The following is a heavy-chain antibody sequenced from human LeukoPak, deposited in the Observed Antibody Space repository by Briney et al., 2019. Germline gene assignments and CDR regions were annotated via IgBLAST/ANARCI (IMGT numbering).Heavy chain of an antibody. J-gene: IGHJ4*02. Sequence: PGGSLRLSCAASGFTFSTYAMSWVRQAPGKGLEWVSDISGGGGSTYYADSVKGRFTISRDDSKNTLYLQMNSLRAEDTAVYYCAKRRVEGLRYFLFDYWGQGTLVTVSS. V-gene: IGHV3-23*01. CDR3: AKRRVEGLRYFLFDY. D-gene: IGHD3-9*01. CDR1: GFTFSTYA. CDR2: ISGGGGST.